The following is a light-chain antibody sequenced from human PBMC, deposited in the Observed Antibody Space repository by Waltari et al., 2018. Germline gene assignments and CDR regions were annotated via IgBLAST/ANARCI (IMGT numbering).Light chain of an antibody. CDR2: GNS. CDR3: QSYDSSLSGFVV. Sequence: QSVLTQPPSVSAAPGQRVTISCTGSSSNIGAGYDVHWYQQLPGPAPKVPIYGNSIRPSGVPDRCSGSKSGTSASLAITGLQAEDEADYYCQSYDSSLSGFVVFGGGTKLTVL. V-gene: IGLV1-40*01. CDR1: SSNIGAGYD. J-gene: IGLJ2*01.